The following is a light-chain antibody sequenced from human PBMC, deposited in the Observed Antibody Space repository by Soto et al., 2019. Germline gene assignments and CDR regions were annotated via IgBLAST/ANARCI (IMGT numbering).Light chain of an antibody. CDR2: SNT. CDR1: SSKIGSST. J-gene: IGLJ2*01. CDR3: ALWDDPLNGLDVV. V-gene: IGLV1-44*01. Sequence: QSVLTQPPSASGTPGQRVTISCSGSSSKIGSSTINWYQQLPGTAPRLLIYSNTQRPSGVPDRFSASKSGTSASLAISGLQSEDEADYYCALWDDPLNGLDVVFGGGTKLTVL.